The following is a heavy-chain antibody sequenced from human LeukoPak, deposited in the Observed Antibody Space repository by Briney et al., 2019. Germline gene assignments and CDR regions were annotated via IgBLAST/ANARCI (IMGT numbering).Heavy chain of an antibody. J-gene: IGHJ4*02. CDR3: AKDADPKNYYDSSGYDY. Sequence: GGTLRLSCAASGFTFSSYAMSWVRQAPGKGLEWVSDISGSGSNTYYADSVKGRFTISRGNSKNTLYLQMNSLRVEDTAVYYCAKDADPKNYYDSSGYDYWGQGTLVTVSS. CDR1: GFTFSSYA. V-gene: IGHV3-23*01. CDR2: ISGSGSNT. D-gene: IGHD3-22*01.